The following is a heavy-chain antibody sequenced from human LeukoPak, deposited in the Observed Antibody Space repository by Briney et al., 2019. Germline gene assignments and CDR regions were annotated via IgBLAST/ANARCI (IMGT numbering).Heavy chain of an antibody. V-gene: IGHV3-7*01. J-gene: IGHJ4*02. Sequence: PGGSLRLSCVASGFTFSTYWMSWVRQAPGKGLEWVANLKQDGSVKHYVDSVKGRFTISRDNAKNSLYLQMNSLRAEDTAAYYCARSYYDFWSGYYTALYFDYWGQGTLVTVSS. CDR2: LKQDGSVK. D-gene: IGHD3-3*01. CDR3: ARSYYDFWSGYYTALYFDY. CDR1: GFTFSTYW.